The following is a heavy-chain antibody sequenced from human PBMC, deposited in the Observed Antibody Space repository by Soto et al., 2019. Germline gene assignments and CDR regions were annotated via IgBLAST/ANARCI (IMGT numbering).Heavy chain of an antibody. Sequence: QLQLQESGSGLVKPSQTLSLTCAVSGGSISSGGYSWSWIRQPPGKGLEWIGYIYHSGSTYYNPSLKSRVTISVDRSKNQFSLKLSSVTAADTAVYYCAREGYCTNGVCYSPGYFDYWGQGTLVTVSS. CDR2: IYHSGST. CDR1: GGSISSGGYS. D-gene: IGHD2-8*01. CDR3: AREGYCTNGVCYSPGYFDY. V-gene: IGHV4-30-2*01. J-gene: IGHJ4*02.